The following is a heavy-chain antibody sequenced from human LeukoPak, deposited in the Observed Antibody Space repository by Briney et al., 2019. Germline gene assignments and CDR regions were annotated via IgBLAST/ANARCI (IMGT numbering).Heavy chain of an antibody. Sequence: GSLRLSCSASGFTFSSYWMHWVRQAPGKGLVWVSRINSDGSSTSYADSVKGRFTISRDNAKNTLYLQMNSLRAEDTAVYYCARGVWAGSSLGVCDYWGQGTLVTVSS. CDR3: ARGVWAGSSLGVCDY. CDR1: GFTFSSYW. J-gene: IGHJ4*02. D-gene: IGHD3-16*01. CDR2: INSDGSST. V-gene: IGHV3-74*01.